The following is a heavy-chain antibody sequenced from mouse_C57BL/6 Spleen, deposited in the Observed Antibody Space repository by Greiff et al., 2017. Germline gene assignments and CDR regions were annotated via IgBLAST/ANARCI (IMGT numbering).Heavy chain of an antibody. V-gene: IGHV5-17*01. J-gene: IGHJ4*01. CDR3: ARNYGTYAMDY. CDR1: GFTFSDYG. Sequence: EVKLVESGGGLVKPGGSLKLSCAASGFTFSDYGMHWVRQAPEKGLEWVAYISSGSSTIYYADTVKGRFTISRDNAKNTLFLQMTSLRSEDTAMYYCARNYGTYAMDYWGQGTSVTFSS. D-gene: IGHD1-1*01. CDR2: ISSGSSTI.